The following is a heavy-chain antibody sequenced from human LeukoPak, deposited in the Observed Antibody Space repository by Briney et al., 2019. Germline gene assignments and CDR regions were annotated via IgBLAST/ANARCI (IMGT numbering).Heavy chain of an antibody. Sequence: GASVKVSCKASGYTFTSYDINWVRQATGQGLEWMGWMNPNSGNTGYAQKFQGRVTITRNTSISTAYMELSSLRSEDTAVYYCARLFMVVTASDYYYYMVVWGKGTTVTVSS. CDR2: MNPNSGNT. D-gene: IGHD2-21*02. CDR1: GYTFTSYD. J-gene: IGHJ6*03. V-gene: IGHV1-8*03. CDR3: ARLFMVVTASDYYYYMVV.